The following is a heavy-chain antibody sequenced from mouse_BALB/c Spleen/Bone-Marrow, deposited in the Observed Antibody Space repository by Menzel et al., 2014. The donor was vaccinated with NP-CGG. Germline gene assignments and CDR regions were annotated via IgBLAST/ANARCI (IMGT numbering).Heavy chain of an antibody. Sequence: EVMLVESGGGLVQPGGSLKLSCAASGFTFSSYGMSWVRQTPDKRLEFVATINTNGGDTYYPDSVKGRFTISRDNAKNTLHLQMSSLKSEDTAMYYCARGDDYVSWFAYWGQGTLVTVSA. V-gene: IGHV5-6-3*01. J-gene: IGHJ3*01. CDR2: INTNGGDT. CDR3: ARGDDYVSWFAY. D-gene: IGHD2-4*01. CDR1: GFTFSSYG.